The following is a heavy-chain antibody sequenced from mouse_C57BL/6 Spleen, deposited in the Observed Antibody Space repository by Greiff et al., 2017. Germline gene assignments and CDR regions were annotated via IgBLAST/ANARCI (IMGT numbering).Heavy chain of an antibody. CDR1: GFNIKDYY. CDR3: TTPANWDLVFAY. CDR2: IDPEDGDT. J-gene: IGHJ3*01. V-gene: IGHV14-1*01. D-gene: IGHD4-1*01. Sequence: EVKLMESGAELVRPGASVKLSCTASGFNIKDYYMHWVKQRPEQGLEWIGRIDPEDGDTEYAPKFQGKATMTADTSSNTAYLPISSLTSEDTAVYYGTTPANWDLVFAYWGQGTLVTVSA.